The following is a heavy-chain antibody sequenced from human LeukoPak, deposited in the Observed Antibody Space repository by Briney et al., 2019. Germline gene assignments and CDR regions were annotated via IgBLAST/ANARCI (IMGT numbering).Heavy chain of an antibody. Sequence: GGSLRLSCAASGFTFTSYAMSWVRQAPGKGLEWVSAISGSGGSTYYADSVKGRFTISRDNSKNTLYLQMNSLRAEDTAVYYCAKIMDFWSGYPAFDIWGQGTMVTVSS. CDR2: ISGSGGST. D-gene: IGHD3-3*01. V-gene: IGHV3-23*01. CDR1: GFTFTSYA. CDR3: AKIMDFWSGYPAFDI. J-gene: IGHJ3*02.